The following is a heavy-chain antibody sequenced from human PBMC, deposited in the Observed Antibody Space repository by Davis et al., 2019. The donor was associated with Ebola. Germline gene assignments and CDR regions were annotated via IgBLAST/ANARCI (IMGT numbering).Heavy chain of an antibody. D-gene: IGHD2-21*02. Sequence: PGGSLRLSCAASGFTFSSYSMSWVRQAPGKGLEWVSSISGISNYIYYADSVKGRFTVSRDNAKNSLYLQMNSLRAEDTAVYYCVRDPALVVTGGGWFFGLWGRGTLVTVSS. CDR2: ISGISNYI. CDR1: GFTFSSYS. J-gene: IGHJ2*01. V-gene: IGHV3-21*01. CDR3: VRDPALVVTGGGWFFGL.